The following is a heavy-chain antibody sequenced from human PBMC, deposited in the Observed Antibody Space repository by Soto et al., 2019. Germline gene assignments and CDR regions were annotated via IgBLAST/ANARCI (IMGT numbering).Heavy chain of an antibody. CDR1: GGSISSGDYY. V-gene: IGHV4-31*03. Sequence: QVQLQESGPGLVKPSQILSLTCTVSGGSISSGDYYWSWIRQHPGKGLEWIGYIYYSGGTYYNPSLKSRVTISVDTSKNQFSLKLSSVIAADTAVYYCARDAYYGDPPYYYYYGMDVWGQGTTVTVSS. CDR2: IYYSGGT. J-gene: IGHJ6*02. CDR3: ARDAYYGDPPYYYYYGMDV. D-gene: IGHD4-17*01.